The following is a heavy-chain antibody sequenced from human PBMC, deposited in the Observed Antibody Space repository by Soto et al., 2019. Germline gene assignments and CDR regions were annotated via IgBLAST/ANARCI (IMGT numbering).Heavy chain of an antibody. V-gene: IGHV1-18*01. J-gene: IGHJ6*02. CDR1: GYSFITYG. CDR3: ARYRPTSSIRARDYYYASDV. CDR2: ISTYNGNT. Sequence: QVQLVQSGAEVKKPGASVKVSCKASGYSFITYGISWVRQAPGQGLEWMGWISTYNGNTNYAQKLQGRITMTTDTSTTTGYMALRSLRSDDTAVYYCARYRPTSSIRARDYYYASDVWGQGTTVTVSS. D-gene: IGHD6-6*01.